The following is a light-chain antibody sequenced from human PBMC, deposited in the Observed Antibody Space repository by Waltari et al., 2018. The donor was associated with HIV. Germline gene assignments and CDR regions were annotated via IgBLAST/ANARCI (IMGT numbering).Light chain of an antibody. CDR3: VVWDDNLRGVV. CDR2: RNN. V-gene: IGLV1-47*01. Sequence: SVLTQPPSASGTPGQRVTISCSGSTSNIGTHYVFWYQHLPGTAPNLLIHRNNQRPSGVPDRISGSTSGTSASLAISGLRSDDEADYYCVVWDDNLRGVVFGGGTKVAVL. CDR1: TSNIGTHY. J-gene: IGLJ2*01.